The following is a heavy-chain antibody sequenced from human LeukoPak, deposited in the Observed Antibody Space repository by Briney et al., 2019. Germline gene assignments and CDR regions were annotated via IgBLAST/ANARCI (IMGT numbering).Heavy chain of an antibody. CDR2: INHSGST. D-gene: IGHD3-3*01. V-gene: IGHV4-34*01. CDR3: ARSLYDFWSGYYEFPRYYFDY. CDR1: GGSFSGYY. J-gene: IGHJ4*02. Sequence: SETLSLTCAVYGGSFSGYYWSWIRQPPGKGLEWIGEINHSGSTNYNPSLMSRVTISVDTSKSQFSLKLSSVTAADTAVYYCARSLYDFWSGYYEFPRYYFDYWGQGTLVTVSS.